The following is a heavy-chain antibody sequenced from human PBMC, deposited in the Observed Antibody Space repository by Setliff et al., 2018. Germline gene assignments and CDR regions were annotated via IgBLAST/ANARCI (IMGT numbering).Heavy chain of an antibody. CDR2: IKQDGSEK. CDR1: GFTFSSYW. J-gene: IGHJ4*02. V-gene: IGHV3-7*01. Sequence: PGGSLRLSCVASGFTFSSYWMSWVRQAPGKGLEWVANIKQDGSEKYYVDSVKGRFTISRDNAKNSLYLQMNTLRAEDTAVYYCARDGGEYWGQGTLVTVPQ. D-gene: IGHD3-16*01. CDR3: ARDGGEY.